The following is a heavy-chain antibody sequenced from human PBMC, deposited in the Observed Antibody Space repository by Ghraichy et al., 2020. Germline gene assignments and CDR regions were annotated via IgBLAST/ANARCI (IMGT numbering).Heavy chain of an antibody. CDR3: AREVPYGDEAGFDY. V-gene: IGHV3-48*02. D-gene: IGHD4-17*01. Sequence: GGSLRLSCAASGFTFSSYSMNWVRQAPGKGLEWVSYISRSSRAIYYADSVKGRFTITRDNAKNSLYLQMNSLRDEDTAVYYCAREVPYGDEAGFDYWGQGTLVTVSS. CDR1: GFTFSSYS. CDR2: ISRSSRAI. J-gene: IGHJ4*02.